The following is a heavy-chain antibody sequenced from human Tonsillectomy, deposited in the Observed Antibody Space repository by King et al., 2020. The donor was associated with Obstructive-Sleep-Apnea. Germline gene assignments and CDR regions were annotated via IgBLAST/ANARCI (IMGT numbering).Heavy chain of an antibody. CDR3: AKGGRDDAFDI. Sequence: QLQESGPGLVKPSQTLSLTCAVSGGSISSGGYSCNWIRQPPGKGLEWIGFIYYSGSNYYNPSLKSRVTITVDTSKNQFSLKLSSVTAADTAVYYCAKGGRDDAFDIWGQGTMVTVSS. CDR2: IYYSGSN. CDR1: GGSISSGGYS. J-gene: IGHJ3*02. V-gene: IGHV4-30-4*07.